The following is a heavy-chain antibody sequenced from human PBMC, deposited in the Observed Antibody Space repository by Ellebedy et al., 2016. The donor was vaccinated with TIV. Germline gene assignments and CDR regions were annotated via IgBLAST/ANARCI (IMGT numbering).Heavy chain of an antibody. CDR3: VKSLLVVVPPANFDY. CDR1: QFTFSGSA. Sequence: GGSLRLSXVASQFTFSGSAMSWVCQAPGKGLEWVSGISGGSRNTYYADSVKDRFTISRDNSKNTLYLQMNSLRAEDTAVYYCVKSLLVVVPPANFDYWGQGTLVTVSS. J-gene: IGHJ4*02. CDR2: ISGGSRNT. V-gene: IGHV3-23*01. D-gene: IGHD2-2*01.